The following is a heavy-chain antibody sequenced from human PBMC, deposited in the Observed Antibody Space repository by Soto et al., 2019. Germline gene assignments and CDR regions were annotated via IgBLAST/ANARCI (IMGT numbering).Heavy chain of an antibody. Sequence: SETLSLTCTVSGGSISSGDYYWSWIRQPPGKGLEWIGYIYYSGSTYYNPSLKSRVTISVDTSKNQFSLKLSSVTAADTAVYYCARGREWIQLYYYYGMDVWGQGTTVTVSS. V-gene: IGHV4-30-4*01. CDR2: IYYSGST. CDR1: GGSISSGDYY. D-gene: IGHD5-18*01. J-gene: IGHJ6*02. CDR3: ARGREWIQLYYYYGMDV.